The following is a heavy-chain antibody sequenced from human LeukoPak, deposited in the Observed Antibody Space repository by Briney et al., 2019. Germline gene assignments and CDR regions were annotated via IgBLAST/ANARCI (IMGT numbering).Heavy chain of an antibody. Sequence: PGGSLRLSCAASGFTFSIYPMHWVRQAPGKGLEWVAVISSDGSNTYYADSVKGRFTTSRDNSKNTLYLQMNSLRAEDTAVYYCAKVGRRSGYLNYFDYWGQGTLVTVSS. CDR2: ISSDGSNT. CDR1: GFTFSIYP. D-gene: IGHD3-3*01. J-gene: IGHJ4*02. V-gene: IGHV3-30*04. CDR3: AKVGRRSGYLNYFDY.